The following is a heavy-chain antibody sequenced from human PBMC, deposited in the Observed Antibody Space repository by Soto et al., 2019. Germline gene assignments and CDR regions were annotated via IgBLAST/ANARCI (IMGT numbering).Heavy chain of an antibody. V-gene: IGHV3-30*15. CDR3: ARDRLRVGALSLIGYFAY. Sequence: QVQLVESGGSVVQPGRSLRLSCEASGFTFTSYAMHWVRQAPGKGLEWVAVISYDGINEYYADSVEGRFTISRDNSKNTRFLQMRSLRVEDTAVYHCARDRLRVGALSLIGYFAYWGQGTLVPVSS. D-gene: IGHD3-16*02. CDR1: GFTFTSYA. J-gene: IGHJ4*02. CDR2: ISYDGINE.